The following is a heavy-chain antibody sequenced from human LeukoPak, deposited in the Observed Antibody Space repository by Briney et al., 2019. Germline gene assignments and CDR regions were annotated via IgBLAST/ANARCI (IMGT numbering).Heavy chain of an antibody. CDR1: GVSISYYY. Sequence: PSETLSLTCTVSGVSISYYYWSWIRQPPGKGLEWIGCIHYSGSTNYNPSLKSRVTILVDTSKNQFSLKLSSVTAADTAVYYCARVEEGYGSGRRENYYYYYMDVWGKGTTVTISS. V-gene: IGHV4-59*01. CDR2: IHYSGST. CDR3: ARVEEGYGSGRRENYYYYYMDV. J-gene: IGHJ6*03. D-gene: IGHD3-10*01.